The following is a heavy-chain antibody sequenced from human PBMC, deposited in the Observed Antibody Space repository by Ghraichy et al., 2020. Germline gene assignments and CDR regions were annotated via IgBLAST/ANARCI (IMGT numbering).Heavy chain of an antibody. CDR2: INTNTGNP. D-gene: IGHD6-13*01. V-gene: IGHV7-4-1*02. J-gene: IGHJ4*02. CDR1: GYTFTSYS. CDR3: ARVGGLSSSWYLTGGDLDY. Sequence: ASVKVSCKASGYTFTSYSMNWVRQAPGQGLEWMGWINTNTGNPTYAQGFTGRFVFSLDTSVSTAYLQISSLKAEDTAVYYCARVGGLSSSWYLTGGDLDYWGQGTLVTVSS.